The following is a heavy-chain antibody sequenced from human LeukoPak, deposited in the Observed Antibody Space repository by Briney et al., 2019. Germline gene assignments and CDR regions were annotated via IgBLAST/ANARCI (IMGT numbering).Heavy chain of an antibody. CDR3: ARDPPICSSTSCYTPGDV. CDR1: GGTFSSYA. J-gene: IGHJ6*02. V-gene: IGHV1-69*13. D-gene: IGHD2-2*02. CDR2: IIPIFGTA. Sequence: SVKVSCKASGGTFSSYAISWVRQAPGQGLEWMGGIIPIFGTANYAQKFQGRVTITADESTSTAYMELSSLRSEDTAVYYCARDPPICSSTSCYTPGDVWGQGTTVTVSS.